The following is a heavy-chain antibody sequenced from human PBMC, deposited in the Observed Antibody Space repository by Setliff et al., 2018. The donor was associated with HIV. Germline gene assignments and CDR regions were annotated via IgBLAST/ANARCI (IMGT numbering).Heavy chain of an antibody. CDR1: GGTFSSYA. CDR3: AVGPHGDYELGWFDL. J-gene: IGHJ5*02. Sequence: ASVKVSCKASGGTFSSYAISWVRQAPGQGLEWMGGLIPIYATSDYAQKLQGRVTISTDESARTAYMELRSLRSEDTAVYYCAVGPHGDYELGWFDLWGQGTLVTVS. D-gene: IGHD4-17*01. CDR2: LIPIYATS. V-gene: IGHV1-69*05.